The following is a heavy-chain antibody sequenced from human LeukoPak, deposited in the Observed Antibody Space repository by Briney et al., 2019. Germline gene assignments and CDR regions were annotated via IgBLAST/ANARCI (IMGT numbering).Heavy chain of an antibody. CDR3: AYRTTMTQVDY. Sequence: SGPTLVKPTQTLTLTCTFSGFSLSTSGVGVGWIRQPPGKALEWVGFIYWNDDKRYSPSLKSRLTITKDTSKNQVFLTMTNMDPVDTATYFCAYRTTMTQVDYWGQGTLVTVSS. CDR2: IYWNDDK. V-gene: IGHV2-5*01. D-gene: IGHD4-17*01. CDR1: GFSLSTSGVG. J-gene: IGHJ4*02.